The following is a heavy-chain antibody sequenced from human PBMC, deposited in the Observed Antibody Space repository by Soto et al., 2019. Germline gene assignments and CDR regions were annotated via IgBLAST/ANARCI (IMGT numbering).Heavy chain of an antibody. CDR1: GYTFTSYG. J-gene: IGHJ4*01. CDR2: ISAYNGNT. D-gene: IGHD3-10*01. Sequence: ASVKVSCKASGYTFTSYGISWVRQAPGQGHERMGWISAYNGNTNYAQKLQGRVTMTTDTSTSTAYMDLTTLRSDDTVVYFCARWAKLGELLSPSYWGQGTLVTVSS. CDR3: ARWAKLGELLSPSY. V-gene: IGHV1-18*01.